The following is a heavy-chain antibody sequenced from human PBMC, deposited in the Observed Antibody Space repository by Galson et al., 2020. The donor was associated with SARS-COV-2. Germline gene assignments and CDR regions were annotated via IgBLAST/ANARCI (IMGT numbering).Heavy chain of an antibody. Sequence: ASVKVSCKASEHTFTSYDINWVRQATGQGLEWMGWMNSNSGNTGYAQKFQGRVTMTRDTSISTAYMELSSLRSEDTAVYYCARVPPLGYCSGGSCYRFDYWGQGTLVTVSS. CDR3: ARVPPLGYCSGGSCYRFDY. CDR2: MNSNSGNT. CDR1: EHTFTSYD. D-gene: IGHD2-15*01. J-gene: IGHJ4*02. V-gene: IGHV1-8*01.